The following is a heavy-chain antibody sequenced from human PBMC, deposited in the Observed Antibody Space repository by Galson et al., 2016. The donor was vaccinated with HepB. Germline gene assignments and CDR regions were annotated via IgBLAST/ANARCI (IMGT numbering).Heavy chain of an antibody. J-gene: IGHJ5*02. CDR2: IIPIFDTT. CDR1: GGTFGSYA. Sequence: SVKVSCKASGGTFGSYAISWVRQSPGQGLEWMGGIIPIFDTTNYAQKFQNRVTIVADESTSTAYMELSSLRSEDTAVYYCAKSVYHYDTAGAGGFDPWGQGALVTVSS. D-gene: IGHD3-22*01. V-gene: IGHV1-69*13. CDR3: AKSVYHYDTAGAGGFDP.